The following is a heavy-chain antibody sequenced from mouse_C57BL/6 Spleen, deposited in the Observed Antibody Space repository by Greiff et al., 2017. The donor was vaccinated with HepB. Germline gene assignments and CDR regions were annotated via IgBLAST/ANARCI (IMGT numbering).Heavy chain of an antibody. D-gene: IGHD1-1*01. CDR1: GFNIKDDY. CDR2: IDPENGDT. V-gene: IGHV14-4*01. CDR3: VITKVSKA. J-gene: IGHJ2*01. Sequence: EVQLQHSGAELVRPGASVKLSCTASGFNIKDDYMHWVKQRPEQGLEWIGWIDPENGDTEYASKFQGKATITADTSSNTAYLQLSSLTSEDTAVYYCVITKVSKAWGQGTTLTVSS.